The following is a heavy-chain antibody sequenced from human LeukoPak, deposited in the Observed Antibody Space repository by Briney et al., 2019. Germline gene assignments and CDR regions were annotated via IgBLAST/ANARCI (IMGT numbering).Heavy chain of an antibody. J-gene: IGHJ6*02. CDR2: IDRGGST. Sequence: GGSLRLSCEASGFSVSSNDMSWVRQAPGKGLECVSVIDRGGSTSYADSVKGRFTISRDNSKNTLYLQMNSLRVEDTAEFYCAKRVGYGYGMDVWGQGTTVTVSS. V-gene: IGHV3-53*01. D-gene: IGHD6-13*01. CDR1: GFSVSSND. CDR3: AKRVGYGYGMDV.